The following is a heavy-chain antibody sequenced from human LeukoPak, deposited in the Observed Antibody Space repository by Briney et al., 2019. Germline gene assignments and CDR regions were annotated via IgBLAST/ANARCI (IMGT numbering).Heavy chain of an antibody. V-gene: IGHV1-69*05. CDR3: ARATNRDNYDFWSGFGNYYMDV. Sequence: GASVKVSCKASGGTFSSYAISWVRQAPGQGLEWMGGIIPIFGTANYAQKFQGRVTITTDESTSTAYMELSSLRSEDTAVYYCARATNRDNYDFWSGFGNYYMDVWGKGTTVTVSS. CDR2: IIPIFGTA. J-gene: IGHJ6*03. CDR1: GGTFSSYA. D-gene: IGHD3-3*01.